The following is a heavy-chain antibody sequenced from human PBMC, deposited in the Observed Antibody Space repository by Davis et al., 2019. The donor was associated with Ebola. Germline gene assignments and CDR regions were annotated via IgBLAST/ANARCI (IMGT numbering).Heavy chain of an antibody. Sequence: GGSLRLSCAASGFVFSSYVMSWVRRAPGKGLEWVGRIKTNADGGTVAYAAPVKGRFTISRDDAEQTLYLEMNSLKTEDTAVYYCTTDPGMMITFGGVVNHYGMDVWGQGTTVTVSS. V-gene: IGHV3-15*01. CDR3: TTDPGMMITFGGVVNHYGMDV. J-gene: IGHJ6*02. CDR1: GFVFSSYV. D-gene: IGHD3-16*01. CDR2: IKTNADGGTV.